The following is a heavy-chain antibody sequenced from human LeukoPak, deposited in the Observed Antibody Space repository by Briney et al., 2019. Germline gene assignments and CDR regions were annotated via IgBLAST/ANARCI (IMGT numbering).Heavy chain of an antibody. D-gene: IGHD6-19*01. V-gene: IGHV1-2*02. Sequence: ASVKVSCTASGYTFTGYYMHWVRQAPGQGLEWMGWINPNSGGTNYAQKFQGRVTMTRDTSISTAYMELSRLRSDDTAVYYCAFGYSSGWYPLGDRAFDIWGRGTMVTVSS. CDR3: AFGYSSGWYPLGDRAFDI. J-gene: IGHJ3*02. CDR2: INPNSGGT. CDR1: GYTFTGYY.